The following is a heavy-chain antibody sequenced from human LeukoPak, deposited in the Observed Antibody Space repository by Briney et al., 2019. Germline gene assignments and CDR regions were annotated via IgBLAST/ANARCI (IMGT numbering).Heavy chain of an antibody. CDR1: GFTFDDYA. D-gene: IGHD2-2*01. V-gene: IGHV3-9*01. J-gene: IGHJ6*04. Sequence: GGSLRLSCAASGFTFDDYAMHWVRQAPGKGLEWVSGISWNSGSIGYADSVKGRFTISRDNAKNSLYLQMNSLRAEDTAVYYCARDSPYCSSTSCYRLDVWGKGTTVTVSS. CDR2: ISWNSGSI. CDR3: ARDSPYCSSTSCYRLDV.